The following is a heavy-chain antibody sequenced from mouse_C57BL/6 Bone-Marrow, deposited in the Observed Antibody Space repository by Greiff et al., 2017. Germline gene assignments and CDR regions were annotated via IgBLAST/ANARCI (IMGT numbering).Heavy chain of an antibody. Sequence: EVQLQESGGGLVQPGGSMKLSCVASGFTFSNYWMNWVRQSPEKGLEWVAQIRLKSDNYATHYAESVKGRFTISRDDSKSSVYLQMNNLRAEDTGIYYCTGWRGLRRAWFAYWGQGTLVTVSA. V-gene: IGHV6-3*01. D-gene: IGHD2-2*01. CDR2: IRLKSDNYAT. CDR3: TGWRGLRRAWFAY. J-gene: IGHJ3*01. CDR1: GFTFSNYW.